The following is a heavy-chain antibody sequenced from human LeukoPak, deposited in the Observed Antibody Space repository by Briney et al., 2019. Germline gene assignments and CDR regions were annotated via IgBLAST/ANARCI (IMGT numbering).Heavy chain of an antibody. V-gene: IGHV4-30-2*01. Sequence: SSETLSLTCTVSNGSVGSGGYSWSWIRQPPGKGLEWIGYVYHSGATYYNPSLKSRISIPMDRSKNQFSLRLRSVTAADTAVYFCASSHCGGDCFSSVAFDFWGHGTMVTVSS. CDR3: ASSHCGGDCFSSVAFDF. J-gene: IGHJ3*01. CDR2: VYHSGAT. D-gene: IGHD2-21*02. CDR1: NGSVGSGGYS.